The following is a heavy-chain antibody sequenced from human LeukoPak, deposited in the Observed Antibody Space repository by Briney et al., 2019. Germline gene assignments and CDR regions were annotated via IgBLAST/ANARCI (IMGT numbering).Heavy chain of an antibody. CDR3: ARDQMIVVGDKASPPYYFDY. CDR1: GGSISSSSYY. D-gene: IGHD3-22*01. Sequence: SETLSLTCTVSGGSISSSSYYWGWIRQPPGKGLEWIGSIYYSGSTYYNPSLKSRVTISVDTSKNQFSLKLSSVTAADTAVYYCARDQMIVVGDKASPPYYFDYWGQGTLVTVSS. V-gene: IGHV4-39*07. J-gene: IGHJ4*02. CDR2: IYYSGST.